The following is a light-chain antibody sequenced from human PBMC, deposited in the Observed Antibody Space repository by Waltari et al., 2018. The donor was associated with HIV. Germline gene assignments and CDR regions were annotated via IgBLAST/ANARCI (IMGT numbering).Light chain of an antibody. V-gene: IGKV1-9*01. J-gene: IGKJ5*01. CDR2: GAS. CDR1: RGIGNF. Sequence: DIELTQSPSFLSASVGDRVTITCRASRGIGNFLAWYQQKPVKAPKLRSYGASTLQTGVPSRFSGSGSGTEFTLTLSNLQPEDFAIYYCQHLNSYPITFGQGTRLDIK. CDR3: QHLNSYPIT.